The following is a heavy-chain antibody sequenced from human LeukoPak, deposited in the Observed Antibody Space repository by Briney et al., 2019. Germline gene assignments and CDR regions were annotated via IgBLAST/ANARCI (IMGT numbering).Heavy chain of an antibody. Sequence: GRSLRLSCAASGFTFSSYAMHWVRQAPGKGLEWVAVISYDGSNKYYADSVKGRFTISRDNSKNTLYLQMNSLRAEDTAVYYCARSGGYSYGYSDYWGQGTPVTVSS. D-gene: IGHD5-18*01. CDR2: ISYDGSNK. CDR1: GFTFSSYA. J-gene: IGHJ4*02. V-gene: IGHV3-30*04. CDR3: ARSGGYSYGYSDY.